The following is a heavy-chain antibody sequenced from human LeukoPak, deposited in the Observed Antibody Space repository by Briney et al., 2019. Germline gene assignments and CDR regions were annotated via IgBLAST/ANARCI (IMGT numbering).Heavy chain of an antibody. CDR2: ISYDGSNT. CDR1: GFTFSSYA. D-gene: IGHD6-6*01. V-gene: IGHV3-30-3*01. J-gene: IGHJ4*02. Sequence: GRSLRLSCAASGFTFSSYAMHWVRQTPGKGLEWVAVISYDGSNTYYADSVKGRFSISRDNSKNTLYLQMNSLRAEDTAVYYCARELSIAKDFDYWGQGTLVTVSS. CDR3: ARELSIAKDFDY.